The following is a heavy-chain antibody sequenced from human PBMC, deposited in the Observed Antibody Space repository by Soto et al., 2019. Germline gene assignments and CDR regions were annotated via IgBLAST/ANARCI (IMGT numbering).Heavy chain of an antibody. CDR2: IVPTLGST. J-gene: IGHJ1*01. CDR1: GHPHT. CDR3: GSAQCRGFLLRY. D-gene: IGHD2-15*01. V-gene: IGHV1-69*08. Sequence: QVHLVQSGAEVKKPWSSVRVSCTASGHPHTISWVRQAPGQGLEWLGGIVPTLGSTNYSRNFQGRVTISADKSTVVVHMELIGLRSEDSATYYCGSAQCRGFLLRYWGPGT.